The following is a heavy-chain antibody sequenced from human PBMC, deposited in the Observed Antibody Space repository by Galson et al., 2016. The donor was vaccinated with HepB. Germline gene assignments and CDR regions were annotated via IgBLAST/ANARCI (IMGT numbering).Heavy chain of an antibody. J-gene: IGHJ6*02. CDR2: INTNTGNP. V-gene: IGHV7-4-1*01. D-gene: IGHD1-1*01. CDR3: ARRGRAPGTKNYYYGLDV. Sequence: SVKVSCKASGYTFSGYPMIWVRQAPGQGLEWMGWINTNTGNPTYARGFTGRFVFSLDTSVSTAYLQIRSLKAEDTAVYYCARRGRAPGTKNYYYGLDVWGQGTTVTVSS. CDR1: GYTFSGYP.